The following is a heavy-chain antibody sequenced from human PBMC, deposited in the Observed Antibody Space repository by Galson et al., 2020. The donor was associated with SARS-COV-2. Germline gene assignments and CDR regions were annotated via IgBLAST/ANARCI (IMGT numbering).Heavy chain of an antibody. J-gene: IGHJ6*03. V-gene: IGHV3-23*01. CDR2: IDSSGGFI. CDR3: AKTLVGNGGYMDG. D-gene: IGHD2-2*01. CDR1: GFIFSVYA. Sequence: GESLKISCGGSGFIFSVYAMNWVRQAPGKGLEWVATIDSSGGFIYYQDSVQGRFTISRDNSKDTVFLQMNSLRAEDTAEYYCAKTLVGNGGYMDGWGKGTTVTVSS.